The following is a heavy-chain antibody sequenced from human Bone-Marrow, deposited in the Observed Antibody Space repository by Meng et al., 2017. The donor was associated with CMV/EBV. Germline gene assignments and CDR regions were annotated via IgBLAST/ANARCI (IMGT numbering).Heavy chain of an antibody. Sequence: GESLKIPCAAAGFTFGSYAMHWVRQAPGKGLEWVAVISYDGSNKYYADSVKGRFTISRDNSKNTLYLQMNSLRAEDTAVYYCARVCKKYYDILTGYHYYYYYYGMDVWGQGTTVTVSS. V-gene: IGHV3-30-3*01. CDR2: ISYDGSNK. D-gene: IGHD3-9*01. J-gene: IGHJ6*02. CDR1: GFTFGSYA. CDR3: ARVCKKYYDILTGYHYYYYYYGMDV.